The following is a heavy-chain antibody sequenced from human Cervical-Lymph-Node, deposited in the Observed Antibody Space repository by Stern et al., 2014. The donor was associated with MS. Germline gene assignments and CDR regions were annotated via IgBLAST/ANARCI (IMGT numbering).Heavy chain of an antibody. CDR3: ARVRMMGTPYFDY. Sequence: QVQLVESAAEVKKPGSSVKVSCKASGGTFSSYAISWVRQAPGQGLEWMGGIIPIFSTANYAQKFQGRVTITAEESTSTAYMELSSLRSEDTAVYYCARVRMMGTPYFDYWGQGTLVTVSS. D-gene: IGHD3-16*01. CDR1: GGTFSSYA. V-gene: IGHV1-69*01. CDR2: IIPIFSTA. J-gene: IGHJ4*02.